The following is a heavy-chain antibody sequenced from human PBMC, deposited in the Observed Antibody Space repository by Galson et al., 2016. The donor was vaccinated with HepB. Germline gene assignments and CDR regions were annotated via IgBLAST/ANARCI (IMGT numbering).Heavy chain of an antibody. V-gene: IGHV3-74*01. CDR1: GFTFSNYR. D-gene: IGHD4-23*01. Sequence: SLRLSCAASGFTFSNYRMHWVRQAPGKGLVWVSHITIDGSTTTYADSVKGRFTISRDNAKNTLYLQMNSLRAEDTAVYYCARDLWPGGRIDYWGQGTLVTVSS. CDR3: ARDLWPGGRIDY. CDR2: ITIDGSTT. J-gene: IGHJ4*02.